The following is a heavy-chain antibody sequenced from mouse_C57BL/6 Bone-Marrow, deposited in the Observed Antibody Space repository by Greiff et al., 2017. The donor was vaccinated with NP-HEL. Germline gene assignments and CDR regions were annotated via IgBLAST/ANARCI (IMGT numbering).Heavy chain of an antibody. CDR1: GFNIKDDY. CDR3: TTNWVYFDY. V-gene: IGHV14-4*01. J-gene: IGHJ2*01. Sequence: DVQLQESGAELVRPGASVKLSCTASGFNIKDDYMHWVKQRPEQGLEWIGWIDPENGDTEYASKFQGKATITADTSSNTAYLQLSSLASEFTAFYYCTTNWVYFDYWGQGTTLTVSS. D-gene: IGHD4-1*01. CDR2: IDPENGDT.